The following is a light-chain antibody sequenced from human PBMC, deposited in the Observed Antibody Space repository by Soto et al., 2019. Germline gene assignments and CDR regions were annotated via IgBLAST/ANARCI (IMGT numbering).Light chain of an antibody. Sequence: DIQMTQSPSTLSASVGDRVTITCRASQSVNKWLAWYQQKPGTAPKLLIYKASSLESGVPSRFSGTGSGTEDTLTISGLQPDDFATYYCHQYDTNWTFGQGTKVEIK. CDR1: QSVNKW. J-gene: IGKJ1*01. CDR2: KAS. CDR3: HQYDTNWT. V-gene: IGKV1-5*03.